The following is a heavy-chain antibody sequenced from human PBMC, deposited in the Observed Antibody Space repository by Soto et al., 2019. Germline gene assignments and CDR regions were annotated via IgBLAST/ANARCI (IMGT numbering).Heavy chain of an antibody. J-gene: IGHJ5*02. V-gene: IGHV3-48*02. CDR3: ARDQTTGWFAT. D-gene: IGHD4-17*01. Sequence: EVQLVESGGGLVQPGGSLRLSCAASGFTFGSYNMDWVRQAPGKGLEWLSYISGSGTTIYYADSVRGRFTTSRDNAKNSLYLQMTSLRDEYTAVYYCARDQTTGWFATWGQGTLVTVSS. CDR1: GFTFGSYN. CDR2: ISGSGTTI.